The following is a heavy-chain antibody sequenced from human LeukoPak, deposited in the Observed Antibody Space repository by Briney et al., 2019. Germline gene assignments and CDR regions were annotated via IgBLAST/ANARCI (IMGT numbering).Heavy chain of an antibody. CDR2: ISGSGGGT. CDR1: GFTFSSYA. D-gene: IGHD2-15*01. J-gene: IGHJ4*02. Sequence: GGSLRLSCAASGFTFSSYAMTWVRQAPGKGLEWVSVISGSGGGTHYADSVKGRFTLSRDNSKSNVFLQMNSLRAEDTAVYYCAKSIGGVVVVAADFWGQGTLVTVSS. V-gene: IGHV3-23*01. CDR3: AKSIGGVVVVAADF.